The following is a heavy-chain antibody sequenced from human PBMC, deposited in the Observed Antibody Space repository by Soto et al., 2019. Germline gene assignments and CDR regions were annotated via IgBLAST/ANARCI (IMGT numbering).Heavy chain of an antibody. CDR1: GFTFSSVA. CDR3: AKYASGGPYFDY. V-gene: IGHV3-23*01. Sequence: GGSLRLSCAASGFTFSSVAMTWVRQAPGKGLEWVSSLGGSGSTTYSADSVKGRFTISRDNSKNTLYLQMNNLRGEDTAVYYCAKYASGGPYFDYWGQGTPVTVSS. D-gene: IGHD2-2*01. J-gene: IGHJ4*02. CDR2: LGGSGSTT.